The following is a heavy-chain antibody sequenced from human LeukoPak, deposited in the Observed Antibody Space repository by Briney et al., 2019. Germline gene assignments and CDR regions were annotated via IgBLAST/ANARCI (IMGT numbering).Heavy chain of an antibody. D-gene: IGHD1-26*01. V-gene: IGHV4-39*01. Sequence: SETLSLTCTVSGGSISSSSYYWGWIRQPPGKGLEWIGSIYYSVSTYDNPSLKSRVTISVDTSKNQFSLRLNSVTAADTAMYYCAKSGGYGLIDYWGQGTLVTVSS. J-gene: IGHJ4*02. CDR1: GGSISSSSYY. CDR2: IYYSVST. CDR3: AKSGGYGLIDY.